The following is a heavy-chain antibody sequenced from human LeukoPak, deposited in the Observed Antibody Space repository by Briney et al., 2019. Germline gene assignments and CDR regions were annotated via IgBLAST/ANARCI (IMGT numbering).Heavy chain of an antibody. Sequence: SETLSLTCAVYGGSFSGYYWSWIRQPPGKGLERIGEINHSGSTNYNPSLKSRVTISVDTSKNQFSLKLSSVTAADTAVYYCARLAQNHYDFWSGYSGFGGAFDIWGQGTMVTVSS. V-gene: IGHV4-34*01. CDR1: GGSFSGYY. CDR3: ARLAQNHYDFWSGYSGFGGAFDI. D-gene: IGHD3-3*01. CDR2: INHSGST. J-gene: IGHJ3*02.